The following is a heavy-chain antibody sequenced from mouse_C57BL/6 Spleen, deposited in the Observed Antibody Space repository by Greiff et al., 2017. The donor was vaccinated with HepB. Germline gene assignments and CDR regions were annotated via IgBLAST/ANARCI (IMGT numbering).Heavy chain of an antibody. D-gene: IGHD1-1*01. CDR2: ISNGGGST. J-gene: IGHJ1*03. CDR3: ARLKYYYGIYWYFDV. Sequence: EVKLVESGGGLVQPGGSLKLSCAASGFTFSDYYMYWVRQTPEKRLEWVAYISNGGGSTYYPDTVKGRFTISRDNATNTLYLKMRRLKSEDTALYYCARLKYYYGIYWYFDVWGTGTTVTVSS. V-gene: IGHV5-12*01. CDR1: GFTFSDYY.